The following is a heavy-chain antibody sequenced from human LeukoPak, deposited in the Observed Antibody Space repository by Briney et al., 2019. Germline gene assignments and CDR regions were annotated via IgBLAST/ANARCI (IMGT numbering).Heavy chain of an antibody. J-gene: IGHJ3*02. D-gene: IGHD6-13*01. CDR3: ARAGHGSNWTPIGAFDI. CDR2: INWNRGSR. Sequence: PGGSLRLSCAASGFHFSSYWMSWVRQAPGKGLGGDAGINWNRGSRSIADSVKGRFTISRDNAKNSLYLQMNSLRAEDTAFYHCARAGHGSNWTPIGAFDIWGQGTMVIVSS. CDR1: GFHFSSYW. V-gene: IGHV3-20*01.